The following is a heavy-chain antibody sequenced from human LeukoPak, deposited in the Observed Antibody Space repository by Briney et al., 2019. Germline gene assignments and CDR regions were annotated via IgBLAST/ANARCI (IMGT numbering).Heavy chain of an antibody. CDR2: NSDNGVST. CDR1: GFTFNTYA. J-gene: IGHJ4*02. CDR3: AKRQFPHGPLDY. V-gene: IGHV3-23*01. Sequence: GGSLRLSCAASGFTFNTYAMSWVRQAPGKGLEWVSANSDNGVSTYYADSVKGRFTISRENSKNTLYLQMNSLRAEDTAVYYCAKRQFPHGPLDYWRQATLLTVCS. D-gene: IGHD2-21*01.